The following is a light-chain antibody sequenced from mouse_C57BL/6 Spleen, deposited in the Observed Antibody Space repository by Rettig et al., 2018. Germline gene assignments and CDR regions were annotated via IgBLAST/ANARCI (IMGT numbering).Light chain of an antibody. CDR3: QHHYGTPPT. CDR2: NAK. J-gene: IGKJ2*01. Sequence: DIQMTQSPASLSASVGETVTITCRASENIYSYLAWYQQKQGKSPQLLVYNAKTLAEGVPSRFSGSGSGTQFSLKINSLQPEDFGSYYCQHHYGTPPTCGGGTKLEIK. V-gene: IGKV12-44*01. CDR1: ENIYSY.